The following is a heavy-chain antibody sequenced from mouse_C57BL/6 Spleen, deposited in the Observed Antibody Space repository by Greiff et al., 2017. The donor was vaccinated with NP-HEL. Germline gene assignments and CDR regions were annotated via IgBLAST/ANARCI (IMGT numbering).Heavy chain of an antibody. Sequence: VQLKQSGPELVKPGASVKISCKASGYSFTGYYMNWVKQSPEKSLEWIGEINPSTGGTTYNQKFKAKATLTVDKSSSTAYMQLKSLTSEDSAVYYCARLNYGSSSWWYFDVWGTGTTVTVSS. V-gene: IGHV1-42*01. D-gene: IGHD1-1*01. CDR2: INPSTGGT. CDR1: GYSFTGYY. CDR3: ARLNYGSSSWWYFDV. J-gene: IGHJ1*03.